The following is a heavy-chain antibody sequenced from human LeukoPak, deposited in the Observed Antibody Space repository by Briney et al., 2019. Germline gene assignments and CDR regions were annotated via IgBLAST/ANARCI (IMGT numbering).Heavy chain of an antibody. J-gene: IGHJ5*02. CDR3: ARVIAVAGIGWFDP. CDR2: IYYSGST. D-gene: IGHD6-19*01. V-gene: IGHV4-59*01. CDR1: GGSISSYY. Sequence: SETLSLTCTVSGGSISSYYWSWIRQPPGKGLEWIGYIYYSGSTNYNPSLKSRVTISVDTSKNQFSLKLSSVTAADTAVYYCARVIAVAGIGWFDPWGQEPWSPSPQ.